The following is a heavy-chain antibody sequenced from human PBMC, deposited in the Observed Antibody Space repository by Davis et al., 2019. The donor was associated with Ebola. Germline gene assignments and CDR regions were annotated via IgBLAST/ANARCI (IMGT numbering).Heavy chain of an antibody. J-gene: IGHJ4*02. D-gene: IGHD3-22*01. CDR2: INAGNGNT. CDR1: GYTFTDYG. CDR3: AAHYYDSSGYYSF. Sequence: ASVKVSCKASGYTFTDYGFHWVRQAPGQRLECMGWINAGNGNTKYSQKFQGRVTMTRDTSASTAYMELTSLRSEDTAMYYCAAHYYDSSGYYSFWGQGTLVTVSS. V-gene: IGHV1-3*01.